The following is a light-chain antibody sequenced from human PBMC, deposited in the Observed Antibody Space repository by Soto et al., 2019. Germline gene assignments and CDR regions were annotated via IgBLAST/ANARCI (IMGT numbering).Light chain of an antibody. CDR1: SSDICAYYY. V-gene: IGLV2-14*01. CDR2: EVN. Sequence: QSLLSQPASLSGSPVQSITISCTGTSSDICAYYYFAWFQQHPGKAPKLMISEVNNRPSGVYNRFSGSKSGNTAYLTRSGLQVEDEAEYFCLSFTTTXTHVVGTGTKVXV. CDR3: LSFTTTXTHV. J-gene: IGLJ1*01.